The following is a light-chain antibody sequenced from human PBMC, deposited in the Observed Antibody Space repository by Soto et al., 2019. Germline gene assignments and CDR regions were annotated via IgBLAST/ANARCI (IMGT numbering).Light chain of an antibody. V-gene: IGKV2-28*01. CDR1: QSLLHSNGYNY. CDR3: MQGTHWPIT. CDR2: MGF. J-gene: IGKJ5*01. Sequence: DIVMTQSPLSLPVTPGEPSSVSCRSRQSLLHSNGYNYLDWYLQKPGQSPQLLIYMGFKRASGVPDRFSGSGSGTDFTLKISRVEAEDVGVYYCMQGTHWPITFGQGTRLQIK.